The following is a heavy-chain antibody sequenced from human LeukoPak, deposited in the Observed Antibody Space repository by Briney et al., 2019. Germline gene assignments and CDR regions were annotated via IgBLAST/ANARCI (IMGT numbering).Heavy chain of an antibody. J-gene: IGHJ3*02. CDR2: INHSGST. CDR3: ARVELGDAFDI. V-gene: IGHV4-34*01. CDR1: GGSFSGYY. Sequence: PSETLSLTCAVYGGSFSGYYWSWIRQPPGKGLEWIGEINHSGSTNYNPSLKSRVTISVDTSKNQFSLKLSSVTAADTAVYYCARVELGDAFDIWGQGTMVTVSS. D-gene: IGHD1-1*01.